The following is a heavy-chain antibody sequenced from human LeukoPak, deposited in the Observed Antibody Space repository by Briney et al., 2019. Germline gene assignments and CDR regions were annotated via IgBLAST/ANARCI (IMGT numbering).Heavy chain of an antibody. V-gene: IGHV3-48*03. Sequence: GGSLRLSCAASGFTFSSYEVNWVRQAPGKGLEWVSYISSSGSTIYYADSVKGRFTISRDNAKNSLYLQMNSLRAEDTAVYYCARGPHYGDPGDYYYYGMDVWGQGTTVTVSS. J-gene: IGHJ6*02. D-gene: IGHD4-17*01. CDR2: ISSSGSTI. CDR3: ARGPHYGDPGDYYYYGMDV. CDR1: GFTFSSYE.